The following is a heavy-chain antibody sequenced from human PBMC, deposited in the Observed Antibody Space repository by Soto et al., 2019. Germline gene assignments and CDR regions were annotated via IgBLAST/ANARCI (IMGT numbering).Heavy chain of an antibody. CDR2: IYYSGST. J-gene: IGHJ5*02. CDR1: GGSISSGDYY. Sequence: QVQLQESGPGLVKPSQTLSLTCTVSGGSISSGDYYWSWIRQPPGKGLEWIGYIYYSGSTYYNPSLKSRVTISVDTSKNQFSRKLSSVTAADTAVYYCARVLGIVVVPAARGWFDPWGQGTLVTVSS. CDR3: ARVLGIVVVPAARGWFDP. D-gene: IGHD2-2*01. V-gene: IGHV4-30-4*01.